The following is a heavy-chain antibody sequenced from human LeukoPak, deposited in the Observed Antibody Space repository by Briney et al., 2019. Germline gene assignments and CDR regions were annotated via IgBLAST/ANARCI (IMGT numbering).Heavy chain of an antibody. CDR1: GDSISNFY. Sequence: SVTLSLTCAVSGDSISNFYWSWIRQPPGKGLEWIGYIYYSGSTNYNPSLESRVTMSVDTSKNQISLRLSSVTAADTAVYYCARSYDSWSGYFSWGQGTLVTVSS. CDR3: ARSYDSWSGYFS. CDR2: IYYSGST. V-gene: IGHV4-59*01. J-gene: IGHJ5*02. D-gene: IGHD3-3*01.